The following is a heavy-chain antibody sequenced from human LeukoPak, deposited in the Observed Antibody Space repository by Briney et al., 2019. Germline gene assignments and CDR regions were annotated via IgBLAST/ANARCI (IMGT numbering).Heavy chain of an antibody. J-gene: IGHJ4*02. V-gene: IGHV3-66*02. Sequence: GGSLRLSCAASGFTFRSYAMSWVRQAPGKGLEWVSVIYSGGSTYYADSVKGRFTISRDNSKNTLYLQMNSLRAEHTAVYYCARDSGYYKGGFDYWGQGTLVTVSS. CDR1: GFTFRSYA. CDR2: IYSGGST. D-gene: IGHD3-3*01. CDR3: ARDSGYYKGGFDY.